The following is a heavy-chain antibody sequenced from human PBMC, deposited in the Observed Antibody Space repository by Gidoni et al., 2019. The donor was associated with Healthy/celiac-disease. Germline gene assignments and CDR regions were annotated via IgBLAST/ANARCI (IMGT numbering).Heavy chain of an antibody. D-gene: IGHD1-26*01. CDR1: GFTFSSYG. CDR3: AREERALPDY. J-gene: IGHJ4*02. V-gene: IGHV3-33*01. Sequence: QVQLVESGGGVVQPGRSRRLSCAASGFTFSSYGMHWVRQAPGKGLEWVAVIWYDGSNKYYADSVKGRFTISRDNSKNTLYLQMNSLRAEDTAVYYCAREERALPDYWGQGTLVTVSS. CDR2: IWYDGSNK.